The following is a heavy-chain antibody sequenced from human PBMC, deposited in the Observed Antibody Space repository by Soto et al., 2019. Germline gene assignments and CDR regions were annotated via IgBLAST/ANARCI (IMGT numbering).Heavy chain of an antibody. J-gene: IGHJ6*02. CDR3: ARDVLRFLEWLRDYYYYGMDV. CDR2: IWYDGSNK. D-gene: IGHD3-3*01. V-gene: IGHV3-33*01. Sequence: GGSLRLSCAASGFTFSSYGMHWVRQAPGKGLEWVAVIWYDGSNKYYADSVKGRFTISRDNSKNTLYLQMNSLRAEDTAVYYCARDVLRFLEWLRDYYYYGMDVWGQGTTVTVSS. CDR1: GFTFSSYG.